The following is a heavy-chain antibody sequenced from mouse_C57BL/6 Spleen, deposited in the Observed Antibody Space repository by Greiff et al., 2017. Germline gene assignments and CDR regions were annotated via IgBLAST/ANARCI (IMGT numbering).Heavy chain of an antibody. CDR2: INYDGSST. V-gene: IGHV5-16*01. CDR3: AREPGVYWYFDV. J-gene: IGHJ1*03. CDR1: GFTFSDYY. Sequence: DVQLQESEGGLVQPGSSMKLSCTASGFTFSDYYMAWVRQVPEKGLEWVANINYDGSSTYYLDSLKSRFIISRDNAKNILYLQMSSLKSEDTATYYCAREPGVYWYFDVWGTGTTVTVSS.